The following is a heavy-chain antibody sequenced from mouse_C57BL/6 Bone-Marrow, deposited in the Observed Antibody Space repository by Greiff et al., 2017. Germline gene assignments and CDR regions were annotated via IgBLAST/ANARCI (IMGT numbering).Heavy chain of an antibody. CDR2: IDPNYGTT. CDR3: ARGYDYNYAMDY. D-gene: IGHD2-4*01. V-gene: IGHV1-39*01. CDR1: GYSFTDYN. Sequence: LVESGPELVKPGASVKISCKASGYSFTDYNMNWVKQSNGKSLEWIGVIDPNYGTTSYNQKFKGKATLTVDQSSSTAYMQLNSLTSEDSAVYYFARGYDYNYAMDYWGQGTSVTVSS. J-gene: IGHJ4*01.